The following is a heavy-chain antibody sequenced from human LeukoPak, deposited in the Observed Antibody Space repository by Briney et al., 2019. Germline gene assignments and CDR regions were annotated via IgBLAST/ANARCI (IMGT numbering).Heavy chain of an antibody. CDR1: GYTFTSYG. D-gene: IGHD6-13*01. Sequence: ASVKVSCKASGYTFTSYGISWVRQAPGQGLEWMGWISAYNGNTNYAQKLQGRVTMTTDTSTSTAYMELRGLRSDDTAVYYCARDIAAAGSHPNWFDPWGQGTLVTVSS. V-gene: IGHV1-18*01. CDR3: ARDIAAAGSHPNWFDP. CDR2: ISAYNGNT. J-gene: IGHJ5*02.